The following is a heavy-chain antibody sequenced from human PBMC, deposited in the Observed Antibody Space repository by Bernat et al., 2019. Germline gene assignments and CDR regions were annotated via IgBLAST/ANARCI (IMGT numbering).Heavy chain of an antibody. CDR3: ARQIVGANDF. J-gene: IGHJ4*02. CDR2: IYYTGST. Sequence: QLQLQESGPGLVRPSETLSLTCRVSGNSISSGSHYWGWFRQPPGKGLEYIGTIYYTGSTYYNPSLRSRVTISMDTSKNHFSLKLSSVTAADAAVYYCARQIVGANDFWGQGTLVTVSS. V-gene: IGHV4-39*01. D-gene: IGHD1-26*01. CDR1: GNSISSGSHY.